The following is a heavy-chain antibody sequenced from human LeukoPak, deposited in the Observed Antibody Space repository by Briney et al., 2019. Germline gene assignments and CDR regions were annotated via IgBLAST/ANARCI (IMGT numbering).Heavy chain of an antibody. V-gene: IGHV1-18*04. CDR1: GYTFTSYY. Sequence: ASVKVSCKASGYTFTSYYMHWVRQAPGQGLEWMGWISAYNGNTNYAQKLQGRVTMTTDTSTSTAYMELRSLRSDDTAVYYCARDCGGDCYSFALVFDYWGQGTLVTVSS. J-gene: IGHJ4*02. CDR3: ARDCGGDCYSFALVFDY. D-gene: IGHD2-21*02. CDR2: ISAYNGNT.